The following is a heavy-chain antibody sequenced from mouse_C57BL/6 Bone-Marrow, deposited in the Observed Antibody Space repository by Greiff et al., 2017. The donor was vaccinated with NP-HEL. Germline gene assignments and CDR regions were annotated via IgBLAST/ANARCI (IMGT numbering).Heavy chain of an antibody. CDR3: ARGYYGSSPYFDY. J-gene: IGHJ2*01. CDR2: INPNNGGT. D-gene: IGHD1-1*01. CDR1: GYTFTDYY. Sequence: EVQLQQSGPELVKPGASVKISCKASGYTFTDYYMNWVKQSHGKSLKWIGDINPNNGGTSYNQKFKGKATLTVDKSSSTAYMELRSLTSEDSAVYYCARGYYGSSPYFDYWGQGTTLTVSS. V-gene: IGHV1-26*01.